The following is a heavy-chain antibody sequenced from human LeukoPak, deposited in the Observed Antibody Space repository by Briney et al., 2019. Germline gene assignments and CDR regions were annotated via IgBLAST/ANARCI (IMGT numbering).Heavy chain of an antibody. V-gene: IGHV3-23*01. J-gene: IGHJ5*02. CDR1: GFTFSSYA. CDR2: ISGSGGST. CDR3: AKAQWELLRSNWFDP. D-gene: IGHD1-26*01. Sequence: GGSLRLSCAASGFTFSSYAMSWVRQAPGKGLEWVSAISGSGGSTYYADSVKGRFTTSRDNSKNTLYLQMNSLRAEDTAVYYCAKAQWELLRSNWFDPWGQGTLVTVSS.